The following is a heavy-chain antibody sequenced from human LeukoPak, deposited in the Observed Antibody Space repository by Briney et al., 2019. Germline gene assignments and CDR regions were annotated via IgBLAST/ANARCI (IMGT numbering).Heavy chain of an antibody. CDR2: MNPNSGST. Sequence: ASVKVSCTPSGYTFTSYDINSVRQATGQGLEWMGWMNPNSGSTGYAHKFQGRVTITRNTSISTAYMELSGLRSEDTAVYYFARGRSTGYPCYFEYWGQGTLVTVSS. CDR1: GYTFTSYD. CDR3: ARGRSTGYPCYFEY. J-gene: IGHJ4*02. D-gene: IGHD5-12*01. V-gene: IGHV1-8*03.